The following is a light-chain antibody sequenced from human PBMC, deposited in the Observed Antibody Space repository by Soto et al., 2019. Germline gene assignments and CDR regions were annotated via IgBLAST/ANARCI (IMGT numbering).Light chain of an antibody. CDR3: KQYNSYPLT. CDR1: QGISSW. CDR2: AAS. J-gene: IGKJ4*01. Sequence: DVQITPSPSSLSAYVGSRVPITSRSSQGISSWLAWYQQKPEKAPKSLIYAASSLQSGVPSRFSGSGSGTDFTLTISSLQTEDFATYYCKQYNSYPLTFGGGTKVDIK. V-gene: IGKV1D-16*01.